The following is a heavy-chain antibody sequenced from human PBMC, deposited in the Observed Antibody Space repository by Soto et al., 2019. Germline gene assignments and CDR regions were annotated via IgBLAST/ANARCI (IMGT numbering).Heavy chain of an antibody. D-gene: IGHD3-16*01. Sequence: SETLSLTCTVSGGSVSSGSYYWSWIRQPPGKGLEWIGYIYYSGSTNYNPSLKSRVTISVDTSKNQFSLKLSSVTAADTAVYYCSGGRESDAFDIWGRGTMVTVSS. CDR3: SGGRESDAFDI. V-gene: IGHV4-61*01. CDR2: IYYSGST. J-gene: IGHJ3*02. CDR1: GGSVSSGSYY.